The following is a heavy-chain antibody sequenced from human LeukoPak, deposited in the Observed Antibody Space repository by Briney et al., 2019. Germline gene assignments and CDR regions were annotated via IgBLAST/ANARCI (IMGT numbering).Heavy chain of an antibody. CDR1: GFTFSSYA. CDR3: ARNGLTDKRSWALDD. Sequence: GGSLRLSCAASGFTFSSYAMSWVRQAPGKGLEWVSSISSSSSYIYYADSVKGRFTISRDNAKNSLYLQMNSLRAEDTAVYYCARNGLTDKRSWALDDWGQGTLVTVSS. V-gene: IGHV3-21*01. J-gene: IGHJ4*02. D-gene: IGHD6-13*01. CDR2: ISSSSSYI.